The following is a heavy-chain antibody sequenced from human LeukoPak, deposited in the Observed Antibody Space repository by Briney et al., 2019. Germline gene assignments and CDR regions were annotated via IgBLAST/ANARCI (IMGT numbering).Heavy chain of an antibody. CDR1: EYTFTSNY. CDR2: ISPSGGST. CDR3: ARDNSVRDEAWWFNP. D-gene: IGHD5-24*01. V-gene: IGHV1-46*01. Sequence: HGASVKVSCKAFEYTFTSNYMHWVRQAPGQGPEWMGVISPSGGSTTYAQKFQGRVTLTRDMSTSTDYLELSSLRSEDTAVYYCARDNSVRDEAWWFNPWGQGTLVTVSS. J-gene: IGHJ5*02.